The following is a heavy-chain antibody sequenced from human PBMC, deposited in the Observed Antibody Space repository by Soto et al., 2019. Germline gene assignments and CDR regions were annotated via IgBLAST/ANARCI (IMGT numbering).Heavy chain of an antibody. V-gene: IGHV1-18*01. J-gene: IGHJ6*02. CDR2: ISGYNGNT. CDR1: GYSFTTYG. CDR3: AREGPAPYYYYGMDV. Sequence: QVQLVQSGGEVKKPGASVKVSCKTSGYSFTTYGISWVRQAPGQGLEWMGWISGYNGNTHYAQKFQGRVSMTTDTYTSTAYMELRSLRSDATAVYYCAREGPAPYYYYGMDVWGQGTTVTVSS.